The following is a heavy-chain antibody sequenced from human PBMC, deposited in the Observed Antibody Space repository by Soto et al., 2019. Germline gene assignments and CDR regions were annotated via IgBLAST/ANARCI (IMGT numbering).Heavy chain of an antibody. CDR2: MNPNSGNT. Sequence: ASVKVSCKASGYTFTSYDINWVRQATGQGLEWMGWMNPNSGNTGYAQKFQGRVTMTRNTSISTAYMELSSLRSEDTAVYYCATNDYGDYVTVYSGQGPLVTVYS. D-gene: IGHD4-17*01. J-gene: IGHJ1*01. CDR3: ATNDYGDYVTVY. V-gene: IGHV1-8*01. CDR1: GYTFTSYD.